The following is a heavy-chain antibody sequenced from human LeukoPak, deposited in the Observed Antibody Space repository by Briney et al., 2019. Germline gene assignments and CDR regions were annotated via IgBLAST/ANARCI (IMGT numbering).Heavy chain of an antibody. V-gene: IGHV3-30*04. CDR1: GFTFSSYA. CDR3: ARDPNKLRYFDWLSFDY. D-gene: IGHD3-9*01. J-gene: IGHJ4*02. Sequence: EPGGSLRLSCAASGFTFSSYAMHWVRQAPGKGLEWVAVISYDGSNKYYADSVKGRFTISRDNSKNTLYLQMNSLRAEDTAVYYCARDPNKLRYFDWLSFDYWGQGTLVTVSS. CDR2: ISYDGSNK.